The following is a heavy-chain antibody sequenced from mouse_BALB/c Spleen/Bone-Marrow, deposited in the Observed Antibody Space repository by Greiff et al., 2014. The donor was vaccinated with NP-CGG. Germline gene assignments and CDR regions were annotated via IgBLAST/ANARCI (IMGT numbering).Heavy chain of an antibody. CDR2: IYPGDGDT. V-gene: IGHV1-80*01. Sequence: VQLQESRAELVGPGSSVKISCKASGYAFSAYWMNWVKQRPGQGLEWIGQIYPGDGDTNYNGKFKGKATLTADKSSSTAYMQLSSLTSEDSAVYFCTRSTATFDYWGQGTTLTVSS. D-gene: IGHD1-2*01. CDR3: TRSTATFDY. J-gene: IGHJ2*01. CDR1: GYAFSAYW.